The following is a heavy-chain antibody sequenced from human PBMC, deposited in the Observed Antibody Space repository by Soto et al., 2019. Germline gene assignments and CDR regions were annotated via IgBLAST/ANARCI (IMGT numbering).Heavy chain of an antibody. V-gene: IGHV4-4*02. D-gene: IGHD6-25*01. CDR2: IYHSGTT. CDR3: ARHRAAPRTRGVDF. Sequence: QVHLQESGPGLVKPSGTLSLTCAVSGGSITTNWWSWVRQPPGKGLEWIGEIYHSGTTNYNPSLRGRVTISVYMSNNQFSLNLTAVTAADSAIYYCARHRAAPRTRGVDFWGQGNLVTVSS. J-gene: IGHJ1*01. CDR1: GGSITTNW.